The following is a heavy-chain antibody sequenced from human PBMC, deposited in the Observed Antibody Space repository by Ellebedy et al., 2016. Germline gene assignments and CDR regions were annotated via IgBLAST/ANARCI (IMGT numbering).Heavy chain of an antibody. J-gene: IGHJ4*02. CDR1: GLPFSTFF. Sequence: GESLKISCAVSGLPFSTFFMSWVRQAPGKGLEWVAIISANGNKRDLADSVQGRFTISRDNFRNTLHLQMSNLRGEDTAVYYCRQGHYADYWGQGTLVTVSS. CDR2: ISANGNKR. D-gene: IGHD2-2*01. CDR3: RQGHYADY. V-gene: IGHV3-23*01.